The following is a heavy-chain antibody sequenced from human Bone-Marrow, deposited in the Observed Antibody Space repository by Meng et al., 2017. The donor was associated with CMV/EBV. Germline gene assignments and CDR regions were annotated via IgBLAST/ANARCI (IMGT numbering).Heavy chain of an antibody. CDR3: AKEVFYYGD. V-gene: IGHV3-53*01. D-gene: IGHD3-10*01. Sequence: GESLKISCTVSGFTVSSNYMNWVRRAPGKGLEWVSVIYSGGSTYYADSVKGRFTISRDNSKNTVYLQMNSLRAEDTAVYYCAKEVFYYGDWGQGTLVTVSS. CDR1: GFTVSSNY. J-gene: IGHJ4*02. CDR2: IYSGGST.